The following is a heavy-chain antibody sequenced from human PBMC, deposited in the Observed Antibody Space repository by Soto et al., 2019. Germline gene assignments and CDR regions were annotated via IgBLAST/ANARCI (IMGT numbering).Heavy chain of an antibody. CDR3: AKSQEIGTHFFDS. CDR2: IGTAGDT. Sequence: GGSLRLSCEASGFTFSGFDMHWVRQPTGKGLEWVSSIGTAGDTYYAVSVKGRFTISRDNAKNSLSLQMNSLRAGDMAVYFCAKSQEIGTHFFDSWGQGTQVTVS. J-gene: IGHJ4*02. V-gene: IGHV3-13*01. D-gene: IGHD6-13*01. CDR1: GFTFSGFD.